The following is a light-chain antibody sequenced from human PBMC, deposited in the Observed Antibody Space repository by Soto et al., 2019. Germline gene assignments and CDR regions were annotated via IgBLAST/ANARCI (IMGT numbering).Light chain of an antibody. CDR1: QDVSFN. J-gene: IGKJ4*01. Sequence: EIVMTQSPATLSVSPGERATLSCRASQDVSFNLAWYQQKPGQAPRLLIYTASIRATGIPARFSGSGSGTGFTLTFSSLQSEDFAVYYCQQYSDWPAGTFGGGTKVEIK. CDR2: TAS. V-gene: IGKV3-15*01. CDR3: QQYSDWPAGT.